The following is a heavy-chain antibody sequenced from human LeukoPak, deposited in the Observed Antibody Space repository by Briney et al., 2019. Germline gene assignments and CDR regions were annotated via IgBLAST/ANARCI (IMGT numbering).Heavy chain of an antibody. Sequence: PGGSLRLSCTASGFTFSSYSMNWVRQAPGKGLEWVSSISSSSSYIYYADSVKGRFTISRDNAKNSLYLQMNSLRAEDTAVYYCARVLAAHWYFDLWGRGTLVTVSS. V-gene: IGHV3-21*01. J-gene: IGHJ2*01. CDR1: GFTFSSYS. CDR3: ARVLAAHWYFDL. CDR2: ISSSSSYI. D-gene: IGHD6-13*01.